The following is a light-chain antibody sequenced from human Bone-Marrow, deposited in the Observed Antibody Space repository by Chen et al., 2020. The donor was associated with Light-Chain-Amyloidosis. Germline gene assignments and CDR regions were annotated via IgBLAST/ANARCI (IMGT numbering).Light chain of an antibody. J-gene: IGKJ4*01. Sequence: DIQMTQSPSSVSASVGDRVTITCQASQDISNYLNWYQQKPGKAPKLLIYDASNLETGVPSRFSGSGSGTDFTFTISSLQPEDIATYYCQQYDNLPPALTFGGGTKVEIK. CDR2: DAS. V-gene: IGKV1-33*01. CDR1: QDISNY. CDR3: QQYDNLPPALT.